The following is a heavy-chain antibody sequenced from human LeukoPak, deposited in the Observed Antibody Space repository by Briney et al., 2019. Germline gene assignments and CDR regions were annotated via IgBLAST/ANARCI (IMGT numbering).Heavy chain of an antibody. CDR3: ARHRRGGDAFDI. CDR1: GYTFTNYW. Sequence: GESLKISCKGSGYTFTNYWIAWVRQMPGKGLEWMGIIYPGDSDTRYSPSFQGQVNISADKSTSTAYLQWSSLKASDTAIYYCARHRRGGDAFDIWGQGTMVIVS. D-gene: IGHD6-25*01. V-gene: IGHV5-51*01. J-gene: IGHJ3*02. CDR2: IYPGDSDT.